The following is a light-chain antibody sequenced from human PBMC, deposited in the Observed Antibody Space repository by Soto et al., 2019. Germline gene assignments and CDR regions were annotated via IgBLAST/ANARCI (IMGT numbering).Light chain of an antibody. J-gene: IGKJ4*01. Sequence: DIQMTQSPSTLSGSVGDRVTITCRASQTISSWLAWYQQKPGKAPKLLIYKASTLKSGVPSRFSGSGSGTEFTLTISSLQPDDFATYYCQQLNNYPSTFGGGTRVEIK. V-gene: IGKV1-5*03. CDR1: QTISSW. CDR3: QQLNNYPST. CDR2: KAS.